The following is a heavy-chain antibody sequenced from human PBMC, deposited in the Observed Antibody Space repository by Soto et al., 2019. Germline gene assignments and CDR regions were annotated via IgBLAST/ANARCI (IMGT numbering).Heavy chain of an antibody. Sequence: QVKLVQSGAEVKKPGSSVKVSGKASGGTFSSYSINWVRQAPGQGLEWMGEIIPSFGTANYAQKCQGRVTITADESTSTAYMELSSRRSEDTAVYYCARDGGRHSGGIVYWGQGTLVTVSS. D-gene: IGHD1-26*01. J-gene: IGHJ4*02. CDR3: ARDGGRHSGGIVY. CDR1: GGTFSSYS. CDR2: IIPSFGTA. V-gene: IGHV1-69*01.